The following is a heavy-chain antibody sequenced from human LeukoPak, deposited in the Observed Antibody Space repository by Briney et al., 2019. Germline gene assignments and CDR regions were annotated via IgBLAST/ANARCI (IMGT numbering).Heavy chain of an antibody. Sequence: ASVKVSCKASGYTFTGYYMHWVRQAPGQGLEWMGWINPNSGGTNYAQKFQGRVTMTRDTSISTAYMELSRLRSDDTAVYYCAGCSSGYYCVCIYWGQGTLVTVSS. CDR3: AGCSSGYYCVCIY. J-gene: IGHJ4*02. V-gene: IGHV1-2*02. CDR1: GYTFTGYY. CDR2: INPNSGGT. D-gene: IGHD3-22*01.